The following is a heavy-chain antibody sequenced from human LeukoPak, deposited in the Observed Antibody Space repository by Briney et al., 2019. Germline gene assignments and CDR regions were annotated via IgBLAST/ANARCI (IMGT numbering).Heavy chain of an antibody. CDR1: GFTFSSYS. CDR3: ARDRAYYYGSGSYSS. CDR2: ISSSSTI. Sequence: PGGSLRLSCAASGFTFSSYSMNWVRQAPGKGLEWVSYISSSSTIYYADSVKGRFTISRDNAENSLYLQMNSLRAEDTAVYYCARDRAYYYGSGSYSSWGQGTLVTVSS. D-gene: IGHD3-10*01. J-gene: IGHJ4*02. V-gene: IGHV3-48*01.